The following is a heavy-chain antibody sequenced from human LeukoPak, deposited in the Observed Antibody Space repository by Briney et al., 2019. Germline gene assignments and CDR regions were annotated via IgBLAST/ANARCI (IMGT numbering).Heavy chain of an antibody. J-gene: IGHJ4*02. V-gene: IGHV5-51*01. D-gene: IGHD5-12*01. CDR1: GNTFSNYW. CDR2: IYPSDSDT. Sequence: GESLKISCKGSGNTFSNYWIGWVRQVPGKGLVYMGIIYPSDSDTRYSPSFQGQVTISADKSNSTAYLQWSSLEASDSAIYYCARLWTGYSGLFDFWGQGTQVTVSS. CDR3: ARLWTGYSGLFDF.